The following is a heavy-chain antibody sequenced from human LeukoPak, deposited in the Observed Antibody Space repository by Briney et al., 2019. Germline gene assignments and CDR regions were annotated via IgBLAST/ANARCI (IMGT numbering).Heavy chain of an antibody. CDR1: GYTFTGYY. CDR3: ATGPYCSSTSCYRGDYYYYGMDV. D-gene: IGHD2-2*01. J-gene: IGHJ6*02. CDR2: INPNSGGT. V-gene: IGHV1-2*02. Sequence: GASVKVSCKASGYTFTGYYMHWVRQAPGQGLEWMGWINPNSGGTNYAQKFQGRVTMTRDTSISTAYMELSRLRSDDTAVYYCATGPYCSSTSCYRGDYYYYGMDVWGQGTTVTVSS.